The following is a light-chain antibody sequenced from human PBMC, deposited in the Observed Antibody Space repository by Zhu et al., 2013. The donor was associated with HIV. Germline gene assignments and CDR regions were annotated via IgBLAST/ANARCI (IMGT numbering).Light chain of an antibody. CDR1: KSNIGTEY. CDR2: DNH. J-gene: IGLJ2*01. Sequence: QSVLTQPPSVSAAPGQKVTISCSGRKSNIGTEYVSWYQQVPGAAPRLLIYDNHKRPSEIPDRFSGSKSDTTATLGITGLQTGDEADYYCVTWDSGLSAVLFGGGTKLTVL. V-gene: IGLV1-51*01. CDR3: VTWDSGLSAVL.